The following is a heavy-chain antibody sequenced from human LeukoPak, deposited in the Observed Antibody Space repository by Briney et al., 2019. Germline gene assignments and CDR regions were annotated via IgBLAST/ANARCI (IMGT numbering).Heavy chain of an antibody. CDR1: GGTFSSYA. CDR2: IIPIFGTA. CDR3: ARDGTYGSGSPM. V-gene: IGHV1-69*05. J-gene: IGHJ4*02. Sequence: SVKVSCKASGGTFSSYAISWVRQAPGQGLEWMGRIIPIFGTANYAQKLQGRVTITTDESTSTAYMELSSLRSEDTAVYYCARDGTYGSGSPMWGQGTLVTVSS. D-gene: IGHD3-10*01.